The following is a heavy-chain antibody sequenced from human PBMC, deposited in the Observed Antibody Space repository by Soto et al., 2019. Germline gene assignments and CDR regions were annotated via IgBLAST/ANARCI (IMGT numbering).Heavy chain of an antibody. CDR2: IIPIFGTA. J-gene: IGHJ4*02. D-gene: IGHD4-4*01. CDR3: ARGIENAVIYSVELNY. CDR1: GGTFSSYA. Sequence: GASVKVSCKASGGTFSSYAISWVRQAPGQGLEWMGGIIPIFGTANYAQKFQGRVTITADESTSTAYTELSSLRSEDTAVYYCARGIENAVIYSVELNYWGQGTLVTVSS. V-gene: IGHV1-69*13.